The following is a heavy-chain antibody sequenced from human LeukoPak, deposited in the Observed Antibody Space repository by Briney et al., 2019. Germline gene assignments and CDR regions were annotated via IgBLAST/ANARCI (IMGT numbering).Heavy chain of an antibody. V-gene: IGHV4-61*01. Sequence: PSETLSLTCTVSGDSVSSGMYYWSWIRQPPGKGLEWIGHIYYSGSTKYNPSLKSRVTISVDTSKNQFSLKLSSVTAADTAVYYCARTPSRQNYYYYMDVWGKGTTVTVSS. J-gene: IGHJ6*03. CDR2: IYYSGST. CDR3: ARTPSRQNYYYYMDV. CDR1: GDSVSSGMYY.